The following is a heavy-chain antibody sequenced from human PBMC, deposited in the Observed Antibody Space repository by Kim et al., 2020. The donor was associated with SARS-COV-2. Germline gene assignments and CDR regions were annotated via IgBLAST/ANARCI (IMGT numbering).Heavy chain of an antibody. J-gene: IGHJ3*02. CDR3: AKCYYYGSGSYYLAFDI. CDR1: GFTFRNYV. V-gene: IGHV3-23*01. Sequence: GESLRLSCAASGFTFRNYVMNWVRQAPGKGLEWVSSLSGSGGNTYYADSVKGRFTISRDNSKNTLWLQMDSLRAEDTAIYYCAKCYYYGSGSYYLAFDIW. CDR2: LSGSGGNT. D-gene: IGHD3-10*01.